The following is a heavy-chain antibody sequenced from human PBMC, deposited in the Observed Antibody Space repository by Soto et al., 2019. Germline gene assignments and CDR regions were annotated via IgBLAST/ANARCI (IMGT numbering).Heavy chain of an antibody. V-gene: IGHV1-3*01. CDR3: ARDQTAGTYWFDP. CDR2: INAGNGNT. J-gene: IGHJ5*02. Sequence: ASVKVSCKASGYTFTSYAMHWVRQAPGQRLEWMGWINAGNGNTKYSQKFQGRVTITRDTSASTAYMELSSLRSEDTAVYYCARDQTAGTYWFDPWGQGTLVTVSS. CDR1: GYTFTSYA. D-gene: IGHD6-13*01.